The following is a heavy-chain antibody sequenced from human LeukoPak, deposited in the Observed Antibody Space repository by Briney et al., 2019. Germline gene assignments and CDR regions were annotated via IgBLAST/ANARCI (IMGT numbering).Heavy chain of an antibody. J-gene: IGHJ6*02. CDR1: GGSFSGYY. Sequence: SETLSLTCAVYGGSFSGYYWSWIRQPPGKGLEWIGEINHSGSTNYNPSLKSRVTISVDTSKNQFSLKLSSVTAADTAVYYCARGGGYSLVYYYYGMDVWGQGTTVTASS. V-gene: IGHV4-34*01. D-gene: IGHD5-18*01. CDR3: ARGGGYSLVYYYYGMDV. CDR2: INHSGST.